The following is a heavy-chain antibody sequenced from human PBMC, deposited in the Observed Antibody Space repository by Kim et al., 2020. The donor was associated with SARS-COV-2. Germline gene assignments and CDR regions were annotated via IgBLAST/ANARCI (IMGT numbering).Heavy chain of an antibody. CDR3: AKVKGSGWRFDP. V-gene: IGHV3-30*18. J-gene: IGHJ5*02. CDR2: ISYDGSNK. D-gene: IGHD6-19*01. CDR1: GFTFSSYG. Sequence: GGSLRLSCAASGFTFSSYGMHWVRQAPGKGLEWVAVISYDGSNKYYADSVKGRFTISRDNSKNTLYLQMNSLRAEDTAVYYCAKVKGSGWRFDPWGQGTLVTVSS.